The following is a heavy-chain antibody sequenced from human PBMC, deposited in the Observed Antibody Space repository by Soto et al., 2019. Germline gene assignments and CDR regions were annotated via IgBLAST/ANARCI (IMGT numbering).Heavy chain of an antibody. Sequence: GGSLRLSCAASGFTFSSYGMHWVRQAPGKGLEWVAVIWYDGSNKYYADSVKGRFTISRDNSKNTLYLQMNSLRAEDTAVYYCARDHPYCSGGSCYAGMYYGMDVWGQGTTVTVSS. CDR1: GFTFSSYG. J-gene: IGHJ6*02. CDR2: IWYDGSNK. CDR3: ARDHPYCSGGSCYAGMYYGMDV. D-gene: IGHD2-15*01. V-gene: IGHV3-33*01.